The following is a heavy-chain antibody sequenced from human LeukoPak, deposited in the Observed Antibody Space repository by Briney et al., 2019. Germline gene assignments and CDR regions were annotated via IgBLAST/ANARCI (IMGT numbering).Heavy chain of an antibody. V-gene: IGHV6-1*01. D-gene: IGHD5-24*01. J-gene: IGHJ4*02. Sequence: SQTLSLTCSISGDSVSSNSPAWSWLRQSPSRGLEWLGRTYYRSKWYNDYAVSVKSRITINPDTSKNQFSLQLNPVTPEDTAVYYCAREERWRDGYTTWGQGTLVTVSS. CDR2: TYYRSKWYN. CDR3: AREERWRDGYTT. CDR1: GDSVSSNSPA.